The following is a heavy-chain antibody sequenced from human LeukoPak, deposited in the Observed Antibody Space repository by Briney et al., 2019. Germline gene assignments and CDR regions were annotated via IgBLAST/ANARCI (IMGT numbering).Heavy chain of an antibody. CDR3: ARRTEYSSSWRN. CDR2: IYYSGST. Sequence: SETLSLTCTVSGGSISSSSYYWGWIRQPPGKGLEWIGSIYYSGSTYYNPSLKSRVTISVDTSKNQFSLKLSSVTAADTAVYYCARRTEYSSSWRNWGQGTLVTVSS. J-gene: IGHJ4*02. V-gene: IGHV4-39*07. CDR1: GGSISSSSYY. D-gene: IGHD6-13*01.